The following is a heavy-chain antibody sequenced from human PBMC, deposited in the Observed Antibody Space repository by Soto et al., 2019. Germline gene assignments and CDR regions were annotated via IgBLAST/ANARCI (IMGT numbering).Heavy chain of an antibody. CDR3: AREGGYYYGSGGSLNYYYYYGMDV. J-gene: IGHJ6*02. D-gene: IGHD3-10*01. CDR1: GFTFSSYG. V-gene: IGHV3-33*01. Sequence: PGGSLRLSCAASGFTFSSYGMHWVRQAPGKGLEWAAVIWYDGSNKYYADSVKGRFAISRDNSKNTLYLQMNSLRAEDTAVYYCAREGGYYYGSGGSLNYYYYYGMDVWGQGTTVTVSS. CDR2: IWYDGSNK.